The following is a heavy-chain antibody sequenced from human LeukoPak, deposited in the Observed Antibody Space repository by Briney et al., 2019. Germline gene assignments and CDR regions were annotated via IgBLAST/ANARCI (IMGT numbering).Heavy chain of an antibody. CDR1: GFTFSSYA. D-gene: IGHD6-19*01. CDR3: AKAPSSGWYPYYFDY. Sequence: GGSLRLSCTASGFTFSSYAMSWVRQAPGKGLEWVSAISGSGSSTFYADSVKGRFTISRDSSKNTLYLQMNSLRAEDTAVYYCAKAPSSGWYPYYFDYWGQGTLVTVSS. CDR2: ISGSGSST. J-gene: IGHJ4*02. V-gene: IGHV3-23*01.